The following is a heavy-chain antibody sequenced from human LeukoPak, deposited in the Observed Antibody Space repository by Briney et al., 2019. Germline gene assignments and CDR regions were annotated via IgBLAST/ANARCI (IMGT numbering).Heavy chain of an antibody. D-gene: IGHD6-13*01. J-gene: IGHJ4*02. CDR3: AKGSSNWRNYYYFDY. CDR2: ISDSGDRT. CDR1: GFTFSSYG. V-gene: IGHV3-23*01. Sequence: GGSLRLSCAASGFTFSSYGMHWVRQAPGKGLEWVSAISDSGDRTQYADSVKGRFTISRDNSQNTLYLQMNSLRAEDTAVYYCAKGSSNWRNYYYFDYWGQGTLVTVSS.